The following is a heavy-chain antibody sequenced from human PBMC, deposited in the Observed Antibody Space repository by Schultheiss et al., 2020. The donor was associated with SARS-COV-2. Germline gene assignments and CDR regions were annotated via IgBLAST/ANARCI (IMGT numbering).Heavy chain of an antibody. D-gene: IGHD2-8*01. CDR2: LNHSGRT. Sequence: GSLRLSCAVYGGSLSGYYWNWIRQPPGKGLEWLGELNHSGRTNYNPSLKSRVTISVDTSKNQFSLKLSSVTAADTAVYYCARWGGVLMVYAILGVHYGMDVWGQGTLVTVSS. V-gene: IGHV4-34*01. J-gene: IGHJ6*02. CDR1: GGSLSGYY. CDR3: ARWGGVLMVYAILGVHYGMDV.